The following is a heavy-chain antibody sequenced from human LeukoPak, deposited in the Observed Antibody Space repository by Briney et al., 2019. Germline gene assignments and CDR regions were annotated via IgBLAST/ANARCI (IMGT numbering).Heavy chain of an antibody. CDR3: AKEYGSDWSHGMDV. D-gene: IGHD6-19*01. J-gene: IGHJ6*02. CDR2: ISYDGSNK. V-gene: IGHV3-30*18. CDR1: GFTFSSYG. Sequence: PGGSLRLSCAASGFTFSSYGMHWVRQAPGKGLEWVAVISYDGSNKYYADSVKGRFTISRDNSKNTLYLQMNSLRAEDTAVYYCAKEYGSDWSHGMDVWGQGTTVTASS.